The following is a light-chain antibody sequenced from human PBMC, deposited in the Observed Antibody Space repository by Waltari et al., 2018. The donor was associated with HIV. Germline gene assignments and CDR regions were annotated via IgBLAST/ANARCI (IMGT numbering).Light chain of an antibody. CDR3: MQALQTPRT. CDR2: LGS. J-gene: IGKJ1*01. Sequence: DIVMTQSPLSLPVTPVEPASISCRSSQSLLHSNGYNCLDWYLQKPGQSPQLLIYLGSNRASGVPDRFSGSGSGTDFTLKISRVEAEDVGVYYCMQALQTPRTFGQGTKVEIK. V-gene: IGKV2-28*01. CDR1: QSLLHSNGYNC.